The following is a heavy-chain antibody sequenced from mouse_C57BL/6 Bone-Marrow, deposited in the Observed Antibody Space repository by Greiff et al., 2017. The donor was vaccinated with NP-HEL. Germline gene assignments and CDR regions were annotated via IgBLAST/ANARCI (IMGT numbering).Heavy chain of an antibody. V-gene: IGHV1-63*01. CDR1: GYTFTNYW. J-gene: IGHJ2*01. CDR3: ARCYYGNYDYFDY. CDR2: IYPGGGYT. D-gene: IGHD2-1*01. Sequence: QVQLQQSGAELVRPGTSVKMSCKASGYTFTNYWIGWAKQRPGHGLEWIGDIYPGGGYTNYNEKFKGKATLTADKSSSTAYMQFSSLTSEDSAIYYCARCYYGNYDYFDYWGQGTTLTVSS.